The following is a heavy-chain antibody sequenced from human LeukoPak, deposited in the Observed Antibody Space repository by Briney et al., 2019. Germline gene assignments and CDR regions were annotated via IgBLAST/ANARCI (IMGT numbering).Heavy chain of an antibody. Sequence: PGGSLRLSCAASGFTFSSYAMSWVRQAPGKGLEWVSAISGSGGSTYCADSVKGRFTISRDNSKNTLYLQMNSLRAEDTAVYYCAKDARGYSYGLYYFDYWGQGTLVTVSS. V-gene: IGHV3-23*01. CDR1: GFTFSSYA. CDR2: ISGSGGST. CDR3: AKDARGYSYGLYYFDY. D-gene: IGHD5-18*01. J-gene: IGHJ4*02.